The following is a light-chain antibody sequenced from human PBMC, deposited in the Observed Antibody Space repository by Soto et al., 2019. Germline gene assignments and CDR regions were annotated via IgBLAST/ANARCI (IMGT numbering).Light chain of an antibody. CDR2: DAS. Sequence: DIVLTQSQSTLSLSPGERATLACRASQRVSSYLACYQQKPGQAPRLLIYDASNRATVIPARFSGSGSGTDFTLTISSLEPEDFAVYYCQQRSNWPVTFGHGTRLEIK. V-gene: IGKV3-11*01. CDR3: QQRSNWPVT. CDR1: QRVSSY. J-gene: IGKJ5*01.